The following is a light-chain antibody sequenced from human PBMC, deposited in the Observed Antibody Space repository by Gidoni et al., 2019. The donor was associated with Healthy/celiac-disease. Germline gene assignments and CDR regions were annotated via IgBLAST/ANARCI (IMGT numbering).Light chain of an antibody. Sequence: QSALTQPASVSGSPGQSSTISCTGTSSDVGGYNYVSWYQQHPGKAPKLMIYDVSNRPSGVSNRFSGSKSGNTASLTISGLQAEDDADYYCSSYTSSSTLVFGTGTKVTVL. CDR2: DVS. V-gene: IGLV2-14*03. J-gene: IGLJ1*01. CDR3: SSYTSSSTLV. CDR1: SSDVGGYNY.